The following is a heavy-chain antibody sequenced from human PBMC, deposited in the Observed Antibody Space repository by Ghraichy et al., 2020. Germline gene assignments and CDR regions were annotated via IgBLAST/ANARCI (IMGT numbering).Heavy chain of an antibody. CDR1: GFTFSTYW. V-gene: IGHV3-7*01. CDR3: ARDTGWYDFWSDYFSGYGMEV. D-gene: IGHD3/OR15-3a*01. Sequence: GESLNISCVASGFTFSTYWMNWVRQAPGKGLEWVSNIKQDGSEIHYVDFVKGRFTISRDNAKNSLYLQMTSLRAEDTAEYYCARDTGWYDFWSDYFSGYGMEVWGQGTTVTVSS. J-gene: IGHJ6*02. CDR2: IKQDGSEI.